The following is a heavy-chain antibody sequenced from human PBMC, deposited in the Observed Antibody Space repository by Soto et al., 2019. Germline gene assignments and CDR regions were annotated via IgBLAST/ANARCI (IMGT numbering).Heavy chain of an antibody. V-gene: IGHV4-31*03. Sequence: QVQLQESGPGLVEPSQTLSLTCTVSGGSITGGGYYWSLIRQHPGKGLEWIGYIHYSGTTYYNPSLKSRLTLSVDTSKTQFSLALSSVPAADTAVYYCARAWTATAGWAKWFDLWGQGTLVTVSS. D-gene: IGHD6-13*01. CDR2: IHYSGTT. CDR3: ARAWTATAGWAKWFDL. J-gene: IGHJ5*02. CDR1: GGSITGGGYY.